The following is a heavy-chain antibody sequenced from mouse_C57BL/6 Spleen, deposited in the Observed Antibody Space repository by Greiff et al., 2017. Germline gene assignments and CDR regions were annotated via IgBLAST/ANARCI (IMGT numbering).Heavy chain of an antibody. CDR3: ARSREDYFDY. Sequence: QVQLQQPGAELVMPGASVKLPCKASGYTFTSYWMHWVKQRPGQGLEWIGEIDPSDSYTNYNQKFKGKSTLTVDKSSSTAYMQLSSLTSEDSAVYYCARSREDYFDYWGQGTTLTVSS. CDR2: IDPSDSYT. V-gene: IGHV1-69*01. CDR1: GYTFTSYW. J-gene: IGHJ2*01.